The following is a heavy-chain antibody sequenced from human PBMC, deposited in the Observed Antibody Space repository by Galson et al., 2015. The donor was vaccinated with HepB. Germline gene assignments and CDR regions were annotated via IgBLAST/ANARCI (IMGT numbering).Heavy chain of an antibody. V-gene: IGHV3-9*01. Sequence: SLRLSCAASGFRFENYAMHWVRQAPGKGLEWVSGISWNSGNIGYADSVKGRFTISRDNAKKSLYLQMNSLRADDTALYYCAKDPSGYSGYGGETYLDYWGQGTLVTVSS. J-gene: IGHJ4*02. CDR1: GFRFENYA. CDR3: AKDPSGYSGYGGETYLDY. D-gene: IGHD5-12*01. CDR2: ISWNSGNI.